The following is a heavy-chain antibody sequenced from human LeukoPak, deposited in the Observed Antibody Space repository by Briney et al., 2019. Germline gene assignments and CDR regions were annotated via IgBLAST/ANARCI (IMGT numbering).Heavy chain of an antibody. CDR3: ARDAPYSGSPGFYYYMDV. CDR1: GGSISSYY. Sequence: SETLSLTCTVSGGSISSYYWSWIRQPAGKGLEWIGRIYTSGSTNYNPSLKSRVTMSVDTSKNQFSLKLSSVTAADTAVYYCARDAPYSGSPGFYYYMDVWGKGTTVTVSS. D-gene: IGHD1-26*01. V-gene: IGHV4-4*07. CDR2: IYTSGST. J-gene: IGHJ6*03.